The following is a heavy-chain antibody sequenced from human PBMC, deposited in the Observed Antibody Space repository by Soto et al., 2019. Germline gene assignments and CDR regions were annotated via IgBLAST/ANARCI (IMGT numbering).Heavy chain of an antibody. CDR1: GFTFSSYG. J-gene: IGHJ4*02. Sequence: QVQLVESGGGVVQPGRSLRLSCAASGFTFSSYGMHWVRQAPGKGLEWVAVISYDGSNKYYADSVKGRFTIPKDNSKNTLYLQTNSLRAEDTAVYYCEKAPYIGYEMDYWGQGTLVTVSS. D-gene: IGHD5-12*01. CDR2: ISYDGSNK. V-gene: IGHV3-30*18. CDR3: EKAPYIGYEMDY.